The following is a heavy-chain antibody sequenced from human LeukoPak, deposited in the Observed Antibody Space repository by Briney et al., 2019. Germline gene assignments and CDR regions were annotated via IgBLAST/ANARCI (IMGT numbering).Heavy chain of an antibody. J-gene: IGHJ4*02. D-gene: IGHD3-10*01. Sequence: GGSLRLSCAASGFTFSNYAMSWVRQAPGKGLEWVSAISGSASSTYHADSVKGRFTISRDNSKNTLYLQMNSLRADDTAVYYCAKGESRYYYAYWGQGTLVTVSS. CDR3: AKGESRYYYAY. CDR2: ISGSASST. CDR1: GFTFSNYA. V-gene: IGHV3-23*01.